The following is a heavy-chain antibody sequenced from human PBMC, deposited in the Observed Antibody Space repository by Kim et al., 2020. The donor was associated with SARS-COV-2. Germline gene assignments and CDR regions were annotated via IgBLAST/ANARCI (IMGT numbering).Heavy chain of an antibody. D-gene: IGHD4-17*01. CDR1: GGSINISSYY. CDR3: ARHYGGWRTVTTRERYYYYYYMDV. V-gene: IGHV4-39*01. J-gene: IGHJ6*03. CDR2: IYYSGST. Sequence: SETLSLTCTVSGGSINISSYYWGWIRQPPGKGLEWIGSIYYSGSTYYNPSLKSRVTISVDTSKNQFSLKLSSVTAADTAVYYCARHYGGWRTVTTRERYYYYYYMDVWGKGTTVTVTS.